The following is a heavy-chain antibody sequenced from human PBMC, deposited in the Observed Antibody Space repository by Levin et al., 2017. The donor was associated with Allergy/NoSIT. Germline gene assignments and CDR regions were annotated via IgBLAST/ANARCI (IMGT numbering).Heavy chain of an antibody. D-gene: IGHD3-10*01. CDR2: IYSGGST. CDR1: GFTVSSNY. Sequence: GGSLRLSCAASGFTVSSNYMSWVRQAPGKGLEWVSVIYSGGSTYYADSVKGRFTISRDNSKNTLYLQMNSLRAEDTAVYYCARVERFGELNYYYYGMDVWGQGTTVTVSS. V-gene: IGHV3-66*01. CDR3: ARVERFGELNYYYYGMDV. J-gene: IGHJ6*02.